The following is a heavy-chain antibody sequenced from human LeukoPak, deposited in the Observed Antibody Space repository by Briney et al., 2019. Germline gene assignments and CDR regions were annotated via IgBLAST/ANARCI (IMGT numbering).Heavy chain of an antibody. CDR3: ARRSKDSSGYYHFDY. V-gene: IGHV4-34*01. CDR1: GGSFSGYF. Sequence: SETLSLTCAVYGGSFSGYFWSWIRQPPGKGLEWIGEINHSGSTNHNPSLKSRVTISVDTSKNQFSLKLSSVTAADTAVYYCARRSKDSSGYYHFDYWGQGTLVSVSS. J-gene: IGHJ4*02. D-gene: IGHD3-22*01. CDR2: INHSGST.